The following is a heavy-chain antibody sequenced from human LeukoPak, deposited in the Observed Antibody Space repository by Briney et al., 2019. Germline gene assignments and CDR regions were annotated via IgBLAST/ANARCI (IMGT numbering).Heavy chain of an antibody. J-gene: IGHJ3*02. CDR2: ISYDGSNK. V-gene: IGHV3-30-3*01. CDR3: ARYSDYDFWSGQGNDAFDI. Sequence: GGSLRLSCAASGFTFSDYAMHWVRQAPGKGLEWVALISYDGSNKYYADSVKGRFTISRDNSKNTLYLQMNSLRAEDTAVYYCARYSDYDFWSGQGNDAFDIWGQGTMVTVSS. D-gene: IGHD3-3*01. CDR1: GFTFSDYA.